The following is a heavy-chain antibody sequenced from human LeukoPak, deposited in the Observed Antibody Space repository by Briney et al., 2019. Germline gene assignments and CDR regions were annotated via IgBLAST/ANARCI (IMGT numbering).Heavy chain of an antibody. D-gene: IGHD3-16*01. CDR2: ITPKSDYI. CDR3: ATMVEPRFGTYYFDF. V-gene: IGHV3-21*01. J-gene: IGHJ4*01. CDR1: GFSFSDYA. Sequence: GGSLRLSCVGSGFSFSDYALEWVRQPPGKGLEWVASITPKSDYIYYTPSVKGRFTISRDNARRSVYLQMNSLRADDTALYYCATMVEPRFGTYYFDFWGQGVQVTVSS.